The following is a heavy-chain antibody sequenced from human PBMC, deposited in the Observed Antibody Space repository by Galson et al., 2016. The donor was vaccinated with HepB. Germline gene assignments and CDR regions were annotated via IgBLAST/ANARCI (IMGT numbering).Heavy chain of an antibody. CDR3: TRPKTTAIGGRSDY. V-gene: IGHV3-73*01. D-gene: IGHD2-21*02. J-gene: IGHJ3*01. Sequence: SLRLSCAASGFTFSGSAMHWVRQASGKGLEWVGRIRSKINNYATAYSASVKGRFTISRDDSKNTAYLQMNTLKTEDTAVYYCTRPKTTAIGGRSDYWGQGTKVTVSS. CDR1: GFTFSGSA. CDR2: IRSKINNYAT.